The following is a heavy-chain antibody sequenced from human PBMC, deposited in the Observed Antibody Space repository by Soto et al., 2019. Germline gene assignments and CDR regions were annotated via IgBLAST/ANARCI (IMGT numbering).Heavy chain of an antibody. V-gene: IGHV4-4*07. CDR3: ARDEYYDSNNWFEH. CDR1: GGSIRNYY. J-gene: IGHJ5*02. Sequence: TLSLTCTVSGGSIRNYYWSWIRQPAGKGLEWIGRVYSTGTTNYNPSLRSRVAMSVDTSKNQFSLRLDSVTAADTATYFCARDEYYDSNNWFEHWGLGTLVTVSS. CDR2: VYSTGTT. D-gene: IGHD3-22*01.